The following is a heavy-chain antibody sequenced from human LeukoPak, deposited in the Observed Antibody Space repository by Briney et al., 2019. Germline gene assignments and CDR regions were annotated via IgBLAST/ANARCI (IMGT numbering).Heavy chain of an antibody. CDR1: GFTFSSYS. D-gene: IGHD3-22*01. V-gene: IGHV3-21*01. CDR2: ISSSSSYI. CDR3: ARDFHRRYYDSSGYNGFDI. Sequence: GGSLRLSCAASGFTFSSYSMNWVRQAPGKGLEWVSSISSSSSYIYYADSVKGRFTISRDNAKNSLYLQMNSLRAEDTAVYYCARDFHRRYYDSSGYNGFDIWGQGTMVTVSS. J-gene: IGHJ3*02.